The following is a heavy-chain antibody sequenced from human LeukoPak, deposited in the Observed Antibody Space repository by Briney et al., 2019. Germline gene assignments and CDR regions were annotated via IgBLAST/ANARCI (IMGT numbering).Heavy chain of an antibody. Sequence: QPGRSPRLSCAASGFFFSKYGMHWVRQAPGKGLEWVALIWSDGSNEHYADSVEGRFTISRDNSKNTLYLQMNSLRADDTAVYYCAREGGSGRYVGSFDYWGQGTLVTVSS. CDR1: GFFFSKYG. V-gene: IGHV3-33*01. D-gene: IGHD3-10*01. CDR3: AREGGSGRYVGSFDY. J-gene: IGHJ4*02. CDR2: IWSDGSNE.